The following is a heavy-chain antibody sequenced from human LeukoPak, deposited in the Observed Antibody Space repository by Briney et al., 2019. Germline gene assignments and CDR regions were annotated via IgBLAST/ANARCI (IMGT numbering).Heavy chain of an antibody. CDR3: ARESSGWYFGDAFDI. CDR2: INAGNGNT. V-gene: IGHV1-3*01. Sequence: ASVKVSCKASGYTCTSYAMHWVRQAPGQRLEWMGWINAGNGNTKYSQKFQGRVTITRDTSASTAYMELSSLRSEDTAVYYCARESSGWYFGDAFDIWGQGTMVTVSS. J-gene: IGHJ3*02. D-gene: IGHD6-19*01. CDR1: GYTCTSYA.